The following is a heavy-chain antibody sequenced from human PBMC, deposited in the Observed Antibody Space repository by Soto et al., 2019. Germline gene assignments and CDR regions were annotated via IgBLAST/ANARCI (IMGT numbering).Heavy chain of an antibody. CDR2: IYYSGST. V-gene: IGHV4-61*01. CDR1: GGSVSSGSYY. D-gene: IGHD5-12*01. CDR3: AAHSAYDYYYYGMDV. Sequence: PSETLSLTCTVSGGSVSSGSYYWSWIRQPPGKGLEWIGYIYYSGSTNYNPSLKSRVTISVDTSKNQFSLKLSSVTAADTAVYYCAAHSAYDYYYYGMDVWGQGTTVTVSS. J-gene: IGHJ6*02.